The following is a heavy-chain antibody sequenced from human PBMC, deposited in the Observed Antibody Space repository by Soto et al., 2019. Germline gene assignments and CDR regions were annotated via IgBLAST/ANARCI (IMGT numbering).Heavy chain of an antibody. CDR2: ISWDGGSI. CDR3: AKEGNGGSSLDS. Sequence: GGSLRLSCEASGFKFDDYMMHWVRQAPGKGLEWISLISWDGGSIDYADSIKGRFTVSRDNSKTSLYLHMHSLTSDDSALYFCAKEGNGGSSLDSWRQGTLVTVSS. J-gene: IGHJ5*01. CDR1: GFKFDDYM. D-gene: IGHD2-15*01. V-gene: IGHV3-43*01.